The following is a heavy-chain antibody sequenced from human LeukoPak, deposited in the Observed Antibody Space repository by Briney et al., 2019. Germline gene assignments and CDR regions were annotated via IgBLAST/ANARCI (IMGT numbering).Heavy chain of an antibody. CDR2: IYRTGTT. CDR3: AAGSDSAWLTGGDFDF. Sequence: SETLTLTCTVSGGSISSGRYYWRWIRQPAGKGLEWLGRIYRTGTTHFNPSLKSRVTMSVDTSKNQFSLNLRSVTAADTAVYYCAAGSDSAWLTGGDFDFWGQGTLVTVSS. D-gene: IGHD2-8*02. V-gene: IGHV4-61*02. CDR1: GGSISSGRYY. J-gene: IGHJ4*02.